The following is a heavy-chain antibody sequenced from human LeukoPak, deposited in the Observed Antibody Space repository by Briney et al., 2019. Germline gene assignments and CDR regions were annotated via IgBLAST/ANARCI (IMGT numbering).Heavy chain of an antibody. CDR1: GGTFSSYA. J-gene: IGHJ6*04. V-gene: IGHV1-69*06. CDR2: IIPIFGTA. D-gene: IGHD4-17*01. Sequence: GSSVTVSCTASGGTFSSYAISWVRQAPGQGLEWMGGIIPIFGTANYAQKFQGRVTITADKSTSTAYMELSSLRSEDTAVYYSARARSTVTDYYYYYYGMDVWGKGTTVTVSS. CDR3: ARARSTVTDYYYYYYGMDV.